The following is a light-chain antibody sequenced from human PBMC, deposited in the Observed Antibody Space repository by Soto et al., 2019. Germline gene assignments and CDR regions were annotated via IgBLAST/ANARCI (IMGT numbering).Light chain of an antibody. CDR1: QSVSSY. Sequence: EIVLTQSPATLSLSPGERATLSCRASQSVSSYLAWYQQKPGQAPSLLIYDASNRATGIPARFSGSGSGTDFTLTISSLEPEDFAVDYCQQRSNLFTFGPGTKVDIK. CDR3: QQRSNLFT. CDR2: DAS. V-gene: IGKV3-11*01. J-gene: IGKJ3*01.